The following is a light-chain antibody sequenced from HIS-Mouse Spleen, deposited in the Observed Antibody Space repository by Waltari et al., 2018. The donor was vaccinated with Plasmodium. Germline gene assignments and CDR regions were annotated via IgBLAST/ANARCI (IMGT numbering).Light chain of an antibody. CDR3: QQSYSTWT. CDR1: QSMSND. Sequence: DIQMTQSPSSLSASVGDRVTITCRTSQSMSNDLNWYQQKPGKAPKFLIYAASTLQSGVPSRFSGSGAGTDFTLTISSLQPEDFATYYCQQSYSTWTFGQGTKVEIK. CDR2: AAS. J-gene: IGKJ1*01. V-gene: IGKV1-39*01.